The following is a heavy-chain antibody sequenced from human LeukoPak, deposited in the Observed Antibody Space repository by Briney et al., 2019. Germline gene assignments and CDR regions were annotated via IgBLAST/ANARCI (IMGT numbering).Heavy chain of an antibody. J-gene: IGHJ4*02. CDR2: ISGSGGST. V-gene: IGHV3-23*01. Sequence: QPGGSLRLSCAASGFTFSSYAMSWVRQAPGKGLEWVSAISGSGGSTYYADSVKGRFTISRDNSKNTLYLQMNSLRAEDTAVYYCARDRIEYSSSSVCNYWGQGTLVTVSS. CDR3: ARDRIEYSSSSVCNY. CDR1: GFTFSSYA. D-gene: IGHD6-6*01.